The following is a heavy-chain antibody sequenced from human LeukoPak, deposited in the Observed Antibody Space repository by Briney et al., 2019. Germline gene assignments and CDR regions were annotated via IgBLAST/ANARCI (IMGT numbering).Heavy chain of an antibody. CDR1: GDSISSSSYN. J-gene: IGHJ4*02. CDR2: ISYSGST. V-gene: IGHV4-39*07. CDR3: ARDRLLWFGELDS. D-gene: IGHD3-10*01. Sequence: SETLSLTCSVSGDSISSSSYNWGWIRQPPGKGLEWIGSISYSGSTKYNPSLKSRVTISVDTSKNQISLKLNSVTAADTAVYYCARDRLLWFGELDSWGQGTLVIVSS.